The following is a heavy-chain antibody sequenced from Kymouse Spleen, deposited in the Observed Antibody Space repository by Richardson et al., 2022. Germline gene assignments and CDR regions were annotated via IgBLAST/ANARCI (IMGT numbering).Heavy chain of an antibody. CDR3: AADSSGWYWYFDL. D-gene: IGHD6-19*01. V-gene: IGHV1-58*01. J-gene: IGHJ2*01. Sequence: QMQLVQSGPEVKKPGTSVKVSCKASGFTFTSSAVQWVRQARGQRLEWIGWIVVGSGNTNYAQKFQERVTITRDMSTSTAYMELSSLRSEDTAVYYCAADSSGWYWYFDLWGRGTLVTVSS. CDR1: GFTFTSSA. CDR2: IVVGSGNT.